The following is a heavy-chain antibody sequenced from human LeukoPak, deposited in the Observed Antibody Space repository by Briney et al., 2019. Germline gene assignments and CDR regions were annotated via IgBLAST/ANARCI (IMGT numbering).Heavy chain of an antibody. CDR1: GFTFSRSW. D-gene: IGHD3-22*01. CDR3: ARDAGYDRFDY. Sequence: GGSLRLSCADSGFTFSRSWMTWVRQAPGKGLEWVANINEDGSAQNYVDSVKGRFTISRDNPKSTLYLEMNSLRAEDTAVYYCARDAGYDRFDYWGQGTPVTVSS. V-gene: IGHV3-7*05. CDR2: INEDGSAQ. J-gene: IGHJ4*02.